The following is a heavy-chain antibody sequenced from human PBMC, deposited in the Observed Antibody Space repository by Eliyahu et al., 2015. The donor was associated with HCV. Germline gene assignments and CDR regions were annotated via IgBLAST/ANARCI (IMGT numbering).Heavy chain of an antibody. J-gene: IGHJ3*02. V-gene: IGHV5-51*03. CDR3: AGAFGQAGPFDI. CDR2: IFLVDSDT. D-gene: IGHD3-10*01. Sequence: EVHLVQSGAEVKKPGESLKISCKGSGYSFSSYWIAWVRQMPGKGLEWMGAIFLVDSDTRYSPSFQGHVTISVDKSISTASLQWGSLKASDTAMYYCAGAFGQAGPFDIWGQGTMVTVSA. CDR1: GYSFSSYW.